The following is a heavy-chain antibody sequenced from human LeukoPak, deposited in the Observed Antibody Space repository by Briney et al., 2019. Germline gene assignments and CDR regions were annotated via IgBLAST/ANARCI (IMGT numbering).Heavy chain of an antibody. D-gene: IGHD3-16*02. Sequence: SVKVSCKASGGTFSSYAISWVRQAPGQGLEWMGRIIPILGIANYAQKFQGRVTITADKSTSTTYMELSSLRSEDTAVYYCARGLYDYVWGSYRSFYFDYWGQGTLVTVSS. J-gene: IGHJ4*02. CDR2: IIPILGIA. CDR1: GGTFSSYA. CDR3: ARGLYDYVWGSYRSFYFDY. V-gene: IGHV1-69*04.